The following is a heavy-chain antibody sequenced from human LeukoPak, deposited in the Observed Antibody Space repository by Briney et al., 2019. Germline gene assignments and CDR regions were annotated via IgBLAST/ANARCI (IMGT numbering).Heavy chain of an antibody. CDR3: TRGRDTTGYFVY. V-gene: IGHV7-4-1*02. CDR2: IDTNTGNP. CDR1: GDTFTNYI. Sequence: GASVKVSCKASGDTFTNYIINWVRLAPGQGLEWMGWIDTNTGNPTYAQGFAGRFVFSLDTSVTTTYLQISSLKAEDTAVYFCTRGRDTTGYFVYWGQGTLVTVSS. D-gene: IGHD3-22*01. J-gene: IGHJ4*02.